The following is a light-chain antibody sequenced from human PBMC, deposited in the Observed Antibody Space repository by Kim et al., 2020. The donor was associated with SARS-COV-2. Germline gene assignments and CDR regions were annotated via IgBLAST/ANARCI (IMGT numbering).Light chain of an antibody. CDR2: TTN. V-gene: IGLV10-54*01. Sequence: DRVQQPRGPPPTLLSYTTNTRPTAHSDRSSASGSGNTASLTITGLQPEDEADYYCSAWDSSLNAWVFGGGTQLTVL. CDR3: SAWDSSLNAWV. J-gene: IGLJ3*02.